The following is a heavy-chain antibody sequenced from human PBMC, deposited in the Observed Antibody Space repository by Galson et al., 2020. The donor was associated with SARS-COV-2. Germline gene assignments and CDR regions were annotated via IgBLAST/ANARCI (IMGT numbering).Heavy chain of an antibody. D-gene: IGHD4-17*01. V-gene: IGHV3-48*02. J-gene: IGHJ4*02. CDR2: INSLSNSM. CDR3: ARDFYGDYGFDY. CDR1: GFTFSSYS. Sequence: GGSLRLSCAASGFTFSSYSMNWVRQAPGKGLEWVSYINSLSNSMYYADSVKGRFTISRDNAKNSLFLQMSSLRDEDTAVYYCARDFYGDYGFDYWGQGILVTVSS.